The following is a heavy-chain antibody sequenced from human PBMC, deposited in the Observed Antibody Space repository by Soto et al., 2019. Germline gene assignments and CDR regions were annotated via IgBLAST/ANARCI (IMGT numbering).Heavy chain of an antibody. D-gene: IGHD1-26*01. V-gene: IGHV4-39*01. CDR2: IYYSGST. CDR3: AINSSPPNNWFGP. Sequence: SETLSLTCTVSGGSISSSSYYWGWIRQPPGKGLEWIGSIYYSGSTYYNPSLKSRVTISVDTSKNQFSLKLSSVTAADTAVYYCAINSSPPNNWFGPWGQGTLVTVSS. J-gene: IGHJ5*02. CDR1: GGSISSSSYY.